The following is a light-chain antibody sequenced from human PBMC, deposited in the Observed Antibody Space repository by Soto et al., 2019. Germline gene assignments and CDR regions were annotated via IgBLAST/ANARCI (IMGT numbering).Light chain of an antibody. Sequence: QSALTQPPSASGSPGQSVAISCTGTASDIGGYTFVSWYQQHPGKAPKLLIYDVNKRPSGDPDRFSGSKSGNKASLTVCGIQPEDEADYGCSEHVRANPYVFGTGTKVTVL. J-gene: IGLJ1*01. CDR1: ASDIGGYTF. CDR3: SEHVRANPYV. CDR2: DVN. V-gene: IGLV2-8*01.